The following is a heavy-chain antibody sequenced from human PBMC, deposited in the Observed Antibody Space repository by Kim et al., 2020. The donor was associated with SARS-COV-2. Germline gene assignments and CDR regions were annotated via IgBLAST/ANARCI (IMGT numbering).Heavy chain of an antibody. V-gene: IGHV3-66*01. Sequence: GGSLRLSCAASGFTVSSNYMSWVRQAPGKGLEWVSVIYSGGSTYYADSVKGRFTISRDNSKNTLYLQMNSLRAEDTAVYYCARDAEYDSSGYQPNSYYYYGMDVWGQGTTVTVSS. CDR3: ARDAEYDSSGYQPNSYYYYGMDV. D-gene: IGHD3-22*01. J-gene: IGHJ6*02. CDR2: IYSGGST. CDR1: GFTVSSNY.